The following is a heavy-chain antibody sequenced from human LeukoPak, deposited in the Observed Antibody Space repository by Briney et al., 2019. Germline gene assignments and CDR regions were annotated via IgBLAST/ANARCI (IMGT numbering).Heavy chain of an antibody. CDR1: GGSISGYY. CDR3: AQNGYYCIDV. Sequence: RASETLSLTCTVSGGSISGYYWSWIRQPPGKGLEWIGYIFYSGSTNYNPSLKSRVTISVDKSKNQLSLKLSSVTAADTAVYYCAQNGYYCIDVWGKGTTVTVSS. CDR2: IFYSGST. D-gene: IGHD2-8*01. V-gene: IGHV4-59*12. J-gene: IGHJ6*03.